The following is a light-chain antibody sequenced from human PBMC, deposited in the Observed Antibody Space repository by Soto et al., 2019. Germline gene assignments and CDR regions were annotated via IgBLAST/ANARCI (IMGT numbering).Light chain of an antibody. CDR1: NIGSKS. V-gene: IGLV3-21*02. CDR2: DDS. Sequence: SYELTQPPSVSVAPGQTARITCGGDNIGSKSFHWYQQKPGQAPVLVVYDDSGRPSGIPERFSGSNSGNTATLTISRVEAGDEADYYCQVWDSGSDHPVFGGGTKVTVL. J-gene: IGLJ3*02. CDR3: QVWDSGSDHPV.